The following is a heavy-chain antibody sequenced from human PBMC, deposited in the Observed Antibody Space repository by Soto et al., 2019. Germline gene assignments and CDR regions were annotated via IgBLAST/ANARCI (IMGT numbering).Heavy chain of an antibody. CDR1: GFTFSSYG. CDR2: IWYVGSNK. CDR3: ARTRGFDGYYFDY. D-gene: IGHD3-10*01. V-gene: IGHV3-33*01. Sequence: QVQLVESGGGVVQPGRSLRLSCAASGFTFSSYGMHWVRQAPGKGLEWVAVIWYVGSNKYYADSVKGRFTISRDNSKNTLYLQMNSLRAENTAVYYCARTRGFDGYYFDYWGQGTLVTVSS. J-gene: IGHJ4*02.